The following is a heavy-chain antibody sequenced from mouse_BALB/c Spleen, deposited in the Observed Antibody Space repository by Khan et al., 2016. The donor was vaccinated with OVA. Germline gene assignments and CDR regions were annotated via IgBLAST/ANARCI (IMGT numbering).Heavy chain of an antibody. CDR1: GFSLTTYG. V-gene: IGHV2-2*01. CDR3: ARNSYMYEFSY. J-gene: IGHJ3*01. D-gene: IGHD2-14*01. CDR2: IWSGGNT. Sequence: QVQLQQSGPGLVQPSQSLSITCTVSGFSLTTYGIHWVRQSPGKGLEWLGVIWSGGNTDYNAAFISRLSILKANSKSQVFFNMNSLHTDDTALYYRARNSYMYEFSYWGQGTLVTVSA.